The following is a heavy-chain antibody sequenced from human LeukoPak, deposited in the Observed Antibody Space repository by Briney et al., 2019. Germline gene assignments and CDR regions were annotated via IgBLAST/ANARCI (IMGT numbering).Heavy chain of an antibody. Sequence: SQTLSLTCTVSGGSVSSGSYYWSWIRQPAGKGLEWIGRISTSGSTNYNPSLKSRVTISRDTSKNQFSLKLSSVTAADTAVYYCASQVGYFDYWGQGTLVTVSS. D-gene: IGHD1-26*01. CDR3: ASQVGYFDY. J-gene: IGHJ4*02. CDR1: GGSVSSGSYY. V-gene: IGHV4-61*02. CDR2: ISTSGST.